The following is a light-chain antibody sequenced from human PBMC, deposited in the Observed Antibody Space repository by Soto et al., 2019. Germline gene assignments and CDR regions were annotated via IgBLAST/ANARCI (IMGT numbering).Light chain of an antibody. V-gene: IGKV3D-15*02. Sequence: EIVMTQSPATLSVSPGERATLSCRASQSVSSNLAWYQQKPGQAPSLLIYDASNRATGIPARFSGSGSGTDFTLTISSLEPEDFAVYYCQQYGSSPLTFGGGTKVDIK. CDR2: DAS. CDR3: QQYGSSPLT. CDR1: QSVSSN. J-gene: IGKJ4*01.